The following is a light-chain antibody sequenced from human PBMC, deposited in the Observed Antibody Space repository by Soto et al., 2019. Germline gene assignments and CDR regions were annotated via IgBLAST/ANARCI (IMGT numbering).Light chain of an antibody. Sequence: DIQMTQSPSSVSASVGDRVSISCRASQGISGCLAWYQRRPGKAPNLLIYAASSLQSGVPSRFSGSGSGTDFTLTITSLQPENFPTYYCQQTRSFPPLGGGTKVEI. J-gene: IGKJ4*01. V-gene: IGKV1D-12*01. CDR1: QGISGC. CDR2: AAS. CDR3: QQTRSFPP.